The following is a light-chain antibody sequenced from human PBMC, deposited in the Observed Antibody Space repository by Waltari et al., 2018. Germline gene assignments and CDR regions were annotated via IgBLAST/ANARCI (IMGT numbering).Light chain of an antibody. CDR1: SSDVGGSNY. J-gene: IGLJ3*02. CDR2: EVS. CDR3: SSYTRSNTWV. V-gene: IGLV2-14*01. Sequence: QSALTQPASVSGSPGQSITISCTGTSSDVGGSNYVSWYEQHPGKPPNLIIYEVSDRSSGVSNRFSGSKSANTASLTISGLQTEDEADYYCSSYTRSNTWVFGGGTRLTVL.